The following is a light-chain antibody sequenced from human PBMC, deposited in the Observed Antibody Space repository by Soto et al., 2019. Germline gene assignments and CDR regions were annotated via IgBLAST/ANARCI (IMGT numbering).Light chain of an antibody. Sequence: QSALTQPASVSGSPGQSITISCTGTSSDIGGYNHVSWYQQHPGKVPKLMIFEVSNRPSGVSYRFSGSKSGNTASLTISGIQAEDEADYYCSSYTGSSTLYVFGTGTKLTVL. V-gene: IGLV2-14*01. CDR1: SSDIGGYNH. J-gene: IGLJ1*01. CDR3: SSYTGSSTLYV. CDR2: EVS.